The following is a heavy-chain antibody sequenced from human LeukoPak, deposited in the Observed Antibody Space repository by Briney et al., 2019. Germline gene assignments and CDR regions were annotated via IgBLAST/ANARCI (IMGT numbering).Heavy chain of an antibody. CDR2: ITGGSRGT. CDR1: VFIFSSYT. Sequence: GVSLRLXXAAXVFIFSSYTITCVRESPGKGPKCLSSITGGSRGTYYADSVKGRFTISRDNSKNTLYLQMNSLRAEDTAVYYCANITWNALNWFDPWGQGTLVTVSS. D-gene: IGHD1-1*01. J-gene: IGHJ5*02. CDR3: ANITWNALNWFDP. V-gene: IGHV3-23*01.